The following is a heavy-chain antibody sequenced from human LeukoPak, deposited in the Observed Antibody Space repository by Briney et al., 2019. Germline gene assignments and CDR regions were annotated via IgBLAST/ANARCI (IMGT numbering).Heavy chain of an antibody. V-gene: IGHV3-23*01. CDR3: AKGRKWELPFDY. J-gene: IGHJ4*02. CDR2: ISGSGGKT. D-gene: IGHD1-26*01. CDR1: GFTFSSYA. Sequence: GGSLRLSCAASGFTFSSYAMSWVRQPPGKGLEGISAISGSGGKTYYADSVKGRFTISRDNSKNTLYLQMNSLRAEDTAVYYCAKGRKWELPFDYWGQGTLVTVSS.